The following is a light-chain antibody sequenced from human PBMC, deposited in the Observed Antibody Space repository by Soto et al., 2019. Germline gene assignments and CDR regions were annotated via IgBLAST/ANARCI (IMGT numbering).Light chain of an antibody. CDR3: QQYNSYPWT. V-gene: IGKV1-5*03. CDR1: QSISTW. CDR2: KAS. J-gene: IGKJ1*01. Sequence: DIPMTQSPSTLSAFVGDTVTITCRASQSISTWLAWYQQKPGKAPKVLISKASTLESGVPSRFSGSGSGTEFTLIISSLQPDDFATYFCQQYNSYPWTFGQGTEVEIK.